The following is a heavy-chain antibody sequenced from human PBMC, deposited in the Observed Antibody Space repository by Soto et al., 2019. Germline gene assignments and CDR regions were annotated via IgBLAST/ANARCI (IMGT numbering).Heavy chain of an antibody. D-gene: IGHD3-22*01. J-gene: IGHJ6*02. V-gene: IGHV1-69*13. CDR1: GGTFSSYA. CDR2: IIPIFGTA. Sequence: GASVKVSCKASGGTFSSYAISWVRQAPGQGLEWMGGIIPIFGTANYAQKFQGRVTITADESTSTAYMELSSLRSEDTAVYYCARELSSGYYPHYYYGMDVWGQGTTVTVSS. CDR3: ARELSSGYYPHYYYGMDV.